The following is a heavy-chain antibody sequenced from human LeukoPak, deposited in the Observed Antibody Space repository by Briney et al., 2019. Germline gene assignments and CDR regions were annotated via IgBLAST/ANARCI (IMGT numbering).Heavy chain of an antibody. CDR1: GYTFTSYD. Sequence: ASVKVSCKASGYTFTSYDINWVRQATGQGLEWMGWMNPNSGNTGYAQKFQGRVTITRNTSISTAYMELSSLRSEDTAVYYCARVVARDILTQDAFDIWGQGTMVTVSS. D-gene: IGHD3-9*01. J-gene: IGHJ3*02. CDR3: ARVVARDILTQDAFDI. CDR2: MNPNSGNT. V-gene: IGHV1-8*03.